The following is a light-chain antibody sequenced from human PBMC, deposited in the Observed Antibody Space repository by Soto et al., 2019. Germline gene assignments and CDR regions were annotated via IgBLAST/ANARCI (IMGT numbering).Light chain of an antibody. Sequence: QSALTQPASVSGSPGQSITISCTGTSSDVGGYYFLSWYQHHPGKAPKLIIYEVGNRPSGVSSRFSGSKSGNTASLNISRLQPEDEADYYCSSYTSFNTVLFGGGTKLTVL. V-gene: IGLV2-14*01. CDR1: SSDVGGYYF. J-gene: IGLJ2*01. CDR2: EVG. CDR3: SSYTSFNTVL.